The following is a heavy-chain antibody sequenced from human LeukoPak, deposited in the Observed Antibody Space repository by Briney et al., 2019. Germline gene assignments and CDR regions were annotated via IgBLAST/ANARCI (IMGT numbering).Heavy chain of an antibody. CDR1: GGSISSYY. V-gene: IGHV4-59*07. J-gene: IGHJ5*02. CDR3: ARGGVEMATINYWFDP. Sequence: SDTLSLTCTVSGGSISSYYWRCIPQPPGKGLEGLGYIDSSGSTSYNPSLKSRVTISVDTSKNQFSLKLSSVTAADTAVYYCARGGVEMATINYWFDPWGQGTLVTVSS. D-gene: IGHD5-24*01. CDR2: IDSSGST.